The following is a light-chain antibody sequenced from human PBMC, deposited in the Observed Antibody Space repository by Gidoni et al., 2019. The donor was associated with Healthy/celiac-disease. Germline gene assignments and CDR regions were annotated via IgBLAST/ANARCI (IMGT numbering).Light chain of an antibody. CDR3: CSYAGSTTFV. Sequence: QSALTHPASVSGSPGQSITISCTGTSSDVGSYNLVSWYQQHPGKAPKLMIYEGSKRPAGVSNRVSGSKSGNTASLTISGLQAEDEADYHCCSYAGSTTFVFGTGTKVTVL. V-gene: IGLV2-23*03. CDR2: EGS. J-gene: IGLJ1*01. CDR1: SSDVGSYNL.